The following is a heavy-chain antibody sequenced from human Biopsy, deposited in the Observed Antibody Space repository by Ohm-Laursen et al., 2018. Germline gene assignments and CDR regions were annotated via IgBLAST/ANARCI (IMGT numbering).Heavy chain of an antibody. CDR1: GFSFSDNY. Sequence: SLRLSCSATGFSFSDNYMDWVRQAPGKGLEWVCRIRDNAKSYTTDYAASVKGRFTISRDDSKNSLYLQMNSLKTEETALYYCARAGRYCSGGGCYSWFDSWGQGTLVTVSS. D-gene: IGHD2-15*01. J-gene: IGHJ5*01. CDR2: IRDNAKSYTT. CDR3: ARAGRYCSGGGCYSWFDS. V-gene: IGHV3-72*01.